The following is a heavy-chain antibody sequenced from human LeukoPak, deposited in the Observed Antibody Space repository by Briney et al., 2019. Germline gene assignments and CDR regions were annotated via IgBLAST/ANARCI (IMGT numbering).Heavy chain of an antibody. D-gene: IGHD2-21*02. CDR1: GGSISSSSYY. CDR2: IHYSGST. CDR3: AKSHHVTAIDY. V-gene: IGHV4-39*07. J-gene: IGHJ4*02. Sequence: SETLSLTCTVSGGSISSSSYYWAWIRQPPGKGLEWIGSIHYSGSTYYNPSLQSRVTISIDTSKNQFSLKLSSVTAADTAVYYCAKSHHVTAIDYWGQGTLVTVSS.